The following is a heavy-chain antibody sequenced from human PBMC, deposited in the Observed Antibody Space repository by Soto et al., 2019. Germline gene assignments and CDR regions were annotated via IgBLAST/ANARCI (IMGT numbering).Heavy chain of an antibody. CDR2: IYYSGST. Sequence: PSETLSLTCTVSGGSISSGGYYWSWIRQHPGKGLEWIGYIYYSGSTYYNPSLKSRVTISVDTSKNQLSLKLSSVTAADTAVYYCARDAPPHDFWSGYHDYYGMDVWGQGTTVTVSS. CDR3: ARDAPPHDFWSGYHDYYGMDV. CDR1: GGSISSGGYY. V-gene: IGHV4-31*03. D-gene: IGHD3-3*01. J-gene: IGHJ6*02.